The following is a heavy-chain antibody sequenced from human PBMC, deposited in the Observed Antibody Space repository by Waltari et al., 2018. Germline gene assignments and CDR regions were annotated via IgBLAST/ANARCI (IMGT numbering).Heavy chain of an antibody. V-gene: IGHV4-34*01. D-gene: IGHD2-21*02. CDR3: ARRGVVVTDIWDNYYYGMDV. CDR2: INHSGST. Sequence: QVQLQQWGAGRLKPSETLSLTCAVYGGSFSGYYWSWIRQPPGKGLEWIGEINHSGSTNYIPSLKSRVTISVDTSKNQFSLKLSSVTAADTAVYYCARRGVVVTDIWDNYYYGMDVWGQGTTVTVSS. J-gene: IGHJ6*02. CDR1: GGSFSGYY.